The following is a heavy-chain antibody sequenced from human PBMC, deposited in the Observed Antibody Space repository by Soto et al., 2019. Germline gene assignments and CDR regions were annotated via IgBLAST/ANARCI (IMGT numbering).Heavy chain of an antibody. Sequence: GGSLRLSCSASGFTFSSFNMHWVRQAPGKGLEWVSSISGTTKYIYYGDSVKGRFTISRDNAENSMFLQMNSLRVEDTAVYYCARSVLFRGLNRAFDIWGQGTLVTVSS. V-gene: IGHV3-21*01. D-gene: IGHD3-10*01. CDR2: ISGTTKYI. CDR3: ARSVLFRGLNRAFDI. CDR1: GFTFSSFN. J-gene: IGHJ3*02.